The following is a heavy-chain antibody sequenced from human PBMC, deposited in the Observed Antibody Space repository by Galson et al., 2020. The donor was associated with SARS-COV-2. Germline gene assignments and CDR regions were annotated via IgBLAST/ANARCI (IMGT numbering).Heavy chain of an antibody. V-gene: IGHV5-51*01. J-gene: IGHJ4*02. Sequence: GESLKISCKASGYTFTTYWIAWVRQMPGKGLEWVGIIYPGYSDTRYSPSFQGQVTISVDKSINTAYLQWSSLKASDTAIYYCARQGDSGWYSDYWGQGTLVTVSS. D-gene: IGHD6-19*01. CDR2: IYPGYSDT. CDR3: ARQGDSGWYSDY. CDR1: GYTFTTYW.